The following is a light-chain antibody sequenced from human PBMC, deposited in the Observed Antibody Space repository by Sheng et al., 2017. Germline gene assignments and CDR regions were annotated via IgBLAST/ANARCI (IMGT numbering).Light chain of an antibody. CDR1: QSISSW. Sequence: DIQMTQSPSSVSASVGDRVTITCRASQSISSWLAWYQKKPGKAPKLLIYTASGLPSGVPSRFSGSGSGTDFTLTISSLQPEDFATYYCQQSNTFPLTFGGGTRVEFK. CDR2: TAS. V-gene: IGKV1-12*01. J-gene: IGKJ4*01. CDR3: QQSNTFPLT.